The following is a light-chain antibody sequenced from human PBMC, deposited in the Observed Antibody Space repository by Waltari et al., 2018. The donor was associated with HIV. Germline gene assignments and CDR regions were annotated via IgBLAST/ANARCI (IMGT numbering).Light chain of an antibody. CDR2: KNN. CDR1: SSQIGRNY. V-gene: IGLV1-47*01. J-gene: IGLJ2*01. CDR3: ATWADRPSGPVV. Sequence: QSVLTQPPSASGTPGQRVTISCSGSSSQIGRNYVHWYQQLPGTAPKLLIYKNNQRASGVPDRCSGAKSGTSASLAIGGLRSEDEADYYCATWADRPSGPVVFGGGTKVTVL.